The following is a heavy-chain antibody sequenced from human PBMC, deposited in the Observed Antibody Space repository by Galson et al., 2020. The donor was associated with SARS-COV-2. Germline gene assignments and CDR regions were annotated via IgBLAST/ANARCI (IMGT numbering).Heavy chain of an antibody. CDR2: IYPGDSDT. J-gene: IGHJ4*02. D-gene: IGHD6-6*01. V-gene: IGHV5-51*01. CDR1: GYSFTSYW. CDR3: ARHKSSSSGWDFYYFDY. Sequence: HGESLKTSCKGSGYSFTSYWIGWVRQMPGKGLEWMGIIYPGDSDTRYSPSFQGQVTISADKSISTAYLQWSSLKASDTAMYYCARHKSSSSGWDFYYFDYWGQGTLVTVSS.